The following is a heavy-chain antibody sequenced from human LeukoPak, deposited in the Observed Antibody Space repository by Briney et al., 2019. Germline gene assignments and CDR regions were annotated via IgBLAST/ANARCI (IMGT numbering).Heavy chain of an antibody. CDR3: AKEVVQAATDGWFDP. V-gene: IGHV3-33*06. CDR1: GFTFSSYG. Sequence: GGSLRLSCAASGFTFSSYGMHWVRQAPGKGLEWVAVIWYDGSNKYYADSVKGRFTISRDNSKNTLYLQMNSLRAEDTAVYYCAKEVVQAATDGWFDPWGQGTLVTVSS. D-gene: IGHD2-2*01. CDR2: IWYDGSNK. J-gene: IGHJ5*02.